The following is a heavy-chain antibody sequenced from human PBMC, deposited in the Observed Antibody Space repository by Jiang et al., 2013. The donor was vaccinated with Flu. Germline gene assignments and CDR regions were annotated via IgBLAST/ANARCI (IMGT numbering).Heavy chain of an antibody. D-gene: IGHD3-3*01. CDR2: ISGSGGST. J-gene: IGHJ6*04. CDR3: AKEQGFPYDFWSGYYVGYYYYGMDV. V-gene: IGHV3-23*01. Sequence: LSCAASGFTFSSYEMSWVRQAPGKGLEWVSAISGSGGSTYYADSVKGRFTISRDNSKNTLYLQMNSLRAEDTAVYYCAKEQGFPYDFWSGYYVGYYYYGMDVWGKGTTVTVSS. CDR1: GFTFSSYE.